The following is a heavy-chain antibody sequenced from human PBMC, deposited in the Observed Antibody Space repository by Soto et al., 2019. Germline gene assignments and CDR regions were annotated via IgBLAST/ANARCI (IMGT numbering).Heavy chain of an antibody. J-gene: IGHJ4*02. CDR1: GVSFTSNNW. Sequence: PSETLSLTCAFSGVSFTSNNWWTWVRQPPGQGLEWIGEIYRTGSTNYNPSLKSRVTISLDKSEKQISLKVTSLTAADTAVYYCASRDKGTSVEYWGQGTLFTVSS. V-gene: IGHV4-4*02. D-gene: IGHD1-7*01. CDR3: ASRDKGTSVEY. CDR2: IYRTGST.